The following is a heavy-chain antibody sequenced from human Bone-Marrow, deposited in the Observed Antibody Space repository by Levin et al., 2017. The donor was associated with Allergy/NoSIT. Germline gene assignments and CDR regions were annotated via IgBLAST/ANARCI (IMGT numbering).Heavy chain of an antibody. V-gene: IGHV3-43*01. CDR1: GFTFDDFT. CDR2: ISWDGANA. D-gene: IGHD2-15*01. CDR3: VRDRAGGRGGYEYYFMDV. Sequence: GGSLRLSCISSGFTFDDFTMHWVRQAPGKGLEWVSRISWDGANADYGDSVKGRFTISRDNSKNSLFLQMNSLRVEDTALYYCVRDRAGGRGGYEYYFMDVWGRGATVNVSS. J-gene: IGHJ6*03.